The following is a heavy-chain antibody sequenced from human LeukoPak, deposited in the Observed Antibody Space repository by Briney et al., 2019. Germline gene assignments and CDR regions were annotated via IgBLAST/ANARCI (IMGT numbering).Heavy chain of an antibody. CDR1: GYTFTSYG. V-gene: IGHV1-18*01. Sequence: ASVKVSCKASGYTFTSYGISWVRQAPGQGLEWMGWISAYNGNTNYAQKLQGRVTMTRDTSTSTVYMDLTSLRSDDTAVYYCARGKYGDWYFDYWGQGSLVTVSS. CDR3: ARGKYGDWYFDY. J-gene: IGHJ4*01. CDR2: ISAYNGNT. D-gene: IGHD4-17*01.